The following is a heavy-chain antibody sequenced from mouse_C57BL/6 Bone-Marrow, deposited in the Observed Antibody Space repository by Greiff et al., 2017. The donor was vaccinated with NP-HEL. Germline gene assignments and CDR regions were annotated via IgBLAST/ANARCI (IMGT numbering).Heavy chain of an antibody. Sequence: VQLQESGAELARPGASVKLSCKASGYTFTSYGISWVKQRPGQGLEWIGEIYPRSGNTYYNEKFKGKATLTADKSSSTAYMGLRSLTSEDSAVYFCAKGWFAYWGQGTLVTVSA. CDR3: AKGWFAY. CDR2: IYPRSGNT. J-gene: IGHJ3*01. V-gene: IGHV1-81*01. CDR1: GYTFTSYG.